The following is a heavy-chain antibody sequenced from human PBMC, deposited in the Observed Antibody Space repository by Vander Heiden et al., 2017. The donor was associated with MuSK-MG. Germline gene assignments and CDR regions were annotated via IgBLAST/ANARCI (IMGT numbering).Heavy chain of an antibody. V-gene: IGHV3-7*03. CDR2: IKEDGIEK. CDR3: TRKDSAGVTV. J-gene: IGHJ6*02. CDR1: GFIFSKCDCW. D-gene: IGHD2-21*02. Sequence: EVQLVESGGSRVQPGGSLRRSCATSGFIFSKCDCWMRWIRQAPGKGLEWVASIKEDGIEKHYVDSVKGRFTISTDSAKKSLDLQMNSLGVEDTATYYCTRKDSAGVTVWGPGTTVTVSS.